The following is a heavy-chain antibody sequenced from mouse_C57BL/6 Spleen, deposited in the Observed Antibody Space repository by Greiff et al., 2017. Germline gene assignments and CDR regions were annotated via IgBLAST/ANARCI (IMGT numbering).Heavy chain of an antibody. J-gene: IGHJ4*01. CDR1: GYAFSSSW. V-gene: IGHV1-82*01. D-gene: IGHD2-3*01. Sequence: QVQLKQSGPELVKPGASVKISCKASGYAFSSSWMNWVKQRPGKGLEWIGRIYPGDGDTNYNGKFKGKATLTVDKSSSTAYMQLSNLTSEDSAVYFCERYEYDMEGWGKGTSVTVSS. CDR3: ERYEYDMEG. CDR2: IYPGDGDT.